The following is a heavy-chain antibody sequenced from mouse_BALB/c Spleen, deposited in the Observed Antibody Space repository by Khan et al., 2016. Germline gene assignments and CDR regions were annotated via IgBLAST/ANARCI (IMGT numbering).Heavy chain of an antibody. Sequence: EVELVEPGGGLVQPGGSLKLSCAASGFTFSSYGMSWVRQTPDKRLELVATINSNGGSTYYPDSVKGRFTISRDNAKNTLYLQMSSLKSEDTAMYYCARGGGGYYRYFDVWGAGTTFTVSS. CDR1: GFTFSSYG. D-gene: IGHD1-1*02. J-gene: IGHJ1*01. CDR3: ARGGGGYYRYFDV. CDR2: INSNGGST. V-gene: IGHV5-6-3*01.